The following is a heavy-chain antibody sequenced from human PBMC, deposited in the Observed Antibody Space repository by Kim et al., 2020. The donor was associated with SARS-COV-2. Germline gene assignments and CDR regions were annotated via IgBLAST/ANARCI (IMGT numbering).Heavy chain of an antibody. J-gene: IGHJ4*01. V-gene: IGHV3-49*04. Sequence: GGSLRLSCTASGFTFGDFGVTWVRQVPGKGLEWVSFIRSKAYGEFTNYSASVRGRFTLSRDNSKSIPQMNMNTLVIADPALYSRVREGRGDNDGYFDYWG. CDR2: IRSKAYGEFT. D-gene: IGHD3-22*01. CDR1: GFTFGDFG. CDR3: VREGRGDNDGYFDY.